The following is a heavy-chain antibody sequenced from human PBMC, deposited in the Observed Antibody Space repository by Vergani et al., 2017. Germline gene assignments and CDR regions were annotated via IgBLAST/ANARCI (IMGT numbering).Heavy chain of an antibody. CDR1: GYSISSGYY. Sequence: QVQLQESGPGLVKPSETLSLTCTVSGYSISSGYYWGWIRQPPGKGLEWIGSIYPSGSTYYNPSLKSRVTISVDTSKNQFSLELSSVTAADAAVYYCARDGGGVVGATPFDYWGQGTLVTVSS. D-gene: IGHD1-26*01. CDR2: IYPSGST. J-gene: IGHJ4*02. CDR3: ARDGGGVVGATPFDY. V-gene: IGHV4-38-2*02.